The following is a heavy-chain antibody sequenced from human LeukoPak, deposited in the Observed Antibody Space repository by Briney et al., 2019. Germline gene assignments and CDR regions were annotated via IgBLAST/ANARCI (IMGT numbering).Heavy chain of an antibody. CDR2: ICAYNGNT. D-gene: IGHD1-20*01. J-gene: IGHJ4*02. Sequence: GASVKVSCKASGYTFTSYGISWVPQAPAQGLEWVGWICAYNGNTNYAQKLQGRVTMTTDTSTSTAYMELRSLRFDDTGLYYCAGGGFDSWKSPYYFDYRGQRILVTVSS. CDR1: GYTFTSYG. V-gene: IGHV1-18*01. CDR3: AGGGFDSWKSPYYFDY.